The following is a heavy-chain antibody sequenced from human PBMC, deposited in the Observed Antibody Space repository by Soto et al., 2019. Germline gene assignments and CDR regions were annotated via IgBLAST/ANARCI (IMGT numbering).Heavy chain of an antibody. Sequence: ASVKVSCKASGYSFTSYYIHWVRQAPGQGLEWMGWINPNSGGTNYAQKFQGWVTMTRDTSISTAYMELSRLRSDDTAVYYCARETEDDAFDIWGQGTMVTVSS. J-gene: IGHJ3*02. V-gene: IGHV1-2*04. CDR2: INPNSGGT. CDR3: ARETEDDAFDI. CDR1: GYSFTSYY. D-gene: IGHD1-1*01.